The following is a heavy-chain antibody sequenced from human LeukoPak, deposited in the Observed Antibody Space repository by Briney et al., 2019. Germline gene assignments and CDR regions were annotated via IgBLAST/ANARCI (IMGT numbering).Heavy chain of an antibody. CDR1: GYSISSGYY. CDR3: ATDYDWDY. Sequence: SETLSLTCTVSGYSISSGYYWGWIRQPPGKGLEWIGSIYHSGSTYYNPSLKSRVTISVDTSKNQFSLKLSSVTAADTAVYYCATDYDWDYWGQGTLVTVSS. V-gene: IGHV4-38-2*02. CDR2: IYHSGST. D-gene: IGHD3-16*01. J-gene: IGHJ4*02.